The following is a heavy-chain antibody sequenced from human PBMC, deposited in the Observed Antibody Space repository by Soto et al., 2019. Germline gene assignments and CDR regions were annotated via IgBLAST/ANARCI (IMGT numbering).Heavy chain of an antibody. V-gene: IGHV3-23*01. CDR2: IHGEGAGT. Sequence: EAQLLESGGGLVQPGGALRLSCAASGFTFRNYAMNWVRQAPGKGLEWVSSIHGEGAGTYYADSVKGRFTVSRDDSKETLYHQMGSRRVDYTAVYYCAKDGVGRNGDWDWFGPWGQATLVTVAS. CDR3: AKDGVGRNGDWDWFGP. J-gene: IGHJ5*02. CDR1: GFTFRNYA. D-gene: IGHD3-10*01.